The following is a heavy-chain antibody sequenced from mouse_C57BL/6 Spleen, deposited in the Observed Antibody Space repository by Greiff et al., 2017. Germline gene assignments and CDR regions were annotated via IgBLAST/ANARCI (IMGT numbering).Heavy chain of an antibody. CDR2: IHPNSGST. V-gene: IGHV1-64*01. CDR3: APINDGYHGGFAY. Sequence: QVQLKQPGAELVKPGASVKLSCKASGYTFTSYWMHWVKQRPGQGLEWIGMIHPNSGSTNYNEKFKSKDTLTVVKSSSTAYMQLSSLTSAGSAVYFCAPINDGYHGGFAYWGQGTLGTVSA. D-gene: IGHD2-3*01. CDR1: GYTFTSYW. J-gene: IGHJ3*01.